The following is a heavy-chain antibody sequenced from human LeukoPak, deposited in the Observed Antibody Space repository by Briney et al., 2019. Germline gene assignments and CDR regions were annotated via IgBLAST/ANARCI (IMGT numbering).Heavy chain of an antibody. CDR2: IWYDGSNK. Sequence: GGSLRLSCAASGFSFSSNGMHWVRQAPGKGLESVAVIWYDGSNKYYADSVKGRFTISRDNSKNTLYLQMNSLRAEDTAVYYCARVSDYSNYFDYWGQGTLVTVSS. V-gene: IGHV3-33*01. CDR1: GFSFSSNG. J-gene: IGHJ4*02. D-gene: IGHD4-11*01. CDR3: ARVSDYSNYFDY.